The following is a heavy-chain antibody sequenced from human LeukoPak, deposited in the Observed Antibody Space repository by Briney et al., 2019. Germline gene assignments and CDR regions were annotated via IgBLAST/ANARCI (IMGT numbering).Heavy chain of an antibody. Sequence: SVTVSCKASGGTFSSYAISWVRQAPGQGLEWMGGIIPIFGTANYAQKFQGRVTITADESTSTAYMELSSLRSEDTAVYYCATSSNYYGSGPFDYWGQGTLVTVSS. CDR1: GGTFSSYA. CDR3: ATSSNYYGSGPFDY. D-gene: IGHD3-10*01. V-gene: IGHV1-69*13. J-gene: IGHJ4*02. CDR2: IIPIFGTA.